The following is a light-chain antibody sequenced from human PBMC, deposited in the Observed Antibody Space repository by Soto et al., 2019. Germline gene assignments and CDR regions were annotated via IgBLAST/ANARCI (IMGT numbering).Light chain of an antibody. CDR3: SSYTSSSTLVV. Sequence: QSALTQPASVSGSPGQSITISCTGTSSDVGGYNYVSWYQQHPGKAPKLMIYDVSNRPSEASNRFSGSKSGNTASLTISGLQAEDEADYYCSSYTSSSTLVVFGGGTKLTVL. CDR1: SSDVGGYNY. J-gene: IGLJ2*01. CDR2: DVS. V-gene: IGLV2-14*01.